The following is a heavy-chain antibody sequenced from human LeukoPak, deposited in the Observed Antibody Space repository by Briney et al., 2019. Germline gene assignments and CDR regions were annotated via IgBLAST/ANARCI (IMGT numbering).Heavy chain of an antibody. Sequence: ASVKVSCKASGYTFTDYYIHWVRQAPGQGLEFMGWINPSSGGTSYTQKFQGRVTMTRDTSISTAYMELSRLRSDDTAMYYCATLGAGDFDYWGQGTLVTVSS. CDR1: GYTFTDYY. CDR3: ATLGAGDFDY. J-gene: IGHJ4*02. CDR2: INPSSGGT. D-gene: IGHD1-26*01. V-gene: IGHV1-2*02.